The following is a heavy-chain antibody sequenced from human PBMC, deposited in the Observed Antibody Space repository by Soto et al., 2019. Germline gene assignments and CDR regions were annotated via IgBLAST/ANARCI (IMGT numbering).Heavy chain of an antibody. V-gene: IGHV3-23*01. CDR2: ISGSGGST. CDR1: GFTFSSYA. D-gene: IGHD3-22*01. J-gene: IGHJ3*02. CDR3: AKIRITMIVNDAFDI. Sequence: GGSLRLSCAASGFTFSSYAMTWVRQAPGKGLEWVSIISGSGGSTYYADSVKGRFTISRDSSKNTLYLQMNSLRAEDMAVYYCAKIRITMIVNDAFDIWGQGTMVTVSS.